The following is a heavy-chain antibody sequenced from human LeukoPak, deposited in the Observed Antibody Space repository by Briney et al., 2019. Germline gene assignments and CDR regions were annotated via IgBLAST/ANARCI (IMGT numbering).Heavy chain of an antibody. CDR2: IYSGGST. V-gene: IGHV3-66*01. Sequence: GGSLRLSCAASGFTVSSNYMSWVRQAPGKGLERVSVIYSGGSTYYADSVKGRFTISRDNSKNTLYLQMNSLRAEDTAVYYCARETLPREALDAFDIWGQGTMVTVSS. J-gene: IGHJ3*02. CDR3: ARETLPREALDAFDI. D-gene: IGHD1-26*01. CDR1: GFTVSSNY.